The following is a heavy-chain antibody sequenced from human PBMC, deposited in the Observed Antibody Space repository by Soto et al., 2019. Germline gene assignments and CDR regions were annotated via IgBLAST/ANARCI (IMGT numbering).Heavy chain of an antibody. CDR2: INPSGGST. CDR3: ARDFGATGTGYYGMDV. CDR1: VCTFPSYY. V-gene: IGHV1-46*01. Sequence: ASVKVSCKASVCTFPSYYMHWVRQAPGQGLEWMGIINPSGGSTSYAQKFQGRVTMTKDTSTSTVYMDLRSLRSEDTAVYYCARDFGATGTGYYGMDVWGQGTTVTVSS. D-gene: IGHD2-15*01. J-gene: IGHJ6*02.